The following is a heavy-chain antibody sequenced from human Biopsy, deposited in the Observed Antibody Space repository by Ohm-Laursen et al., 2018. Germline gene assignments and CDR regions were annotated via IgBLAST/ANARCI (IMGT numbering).Heavy chain of an antibody. Sequence: ASVKVSCKASGYPFITYGISWVRQAPGQGLEWMGWISAYNGHTKFARKFQDRVTMTTDTSTTTAYMDLRSLRSDDTAVYYCATKLTGYFHHWGQGTLVIVSS. CDR2: ISAYNGHT. CDR3: ATKLTGYFHH. D-gene: IGHD3-9*01. V-gene: IGHV1-18*01. CDR1: GYPFITYG. J-gene: IGHJ1*01.